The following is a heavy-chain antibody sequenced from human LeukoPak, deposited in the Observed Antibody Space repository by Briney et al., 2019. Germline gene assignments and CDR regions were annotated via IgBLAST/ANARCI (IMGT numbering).Heavy chain of an antibody. CDR1: EFNFNTYS. Sequence: GGSLRLSRAASEFNFNTYSVNWVRQAPGKGLEWVSYISSNRNTIYYADSVKGRFTSSRDNAKKSLYLQMNSLRVEDTAVYYCAREAYSGSYYGVDHWGQGTLVTVSS. V-gene: IGHV3-48*01. CDR2: ISSNRNTI. CDR3: AREAYSGSYYGVDH. J-gene: IGHJ4*02. D-gene: IGHD1-26*01.